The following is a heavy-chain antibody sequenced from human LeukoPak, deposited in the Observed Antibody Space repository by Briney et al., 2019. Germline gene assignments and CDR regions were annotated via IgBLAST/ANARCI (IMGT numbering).Heavy chain of an antibody. CDR2: ISGSGDST. CDR1: GFTFSNYD. Sequence: PGGSLRLSCAASGFTFSNYDMSWVRQAPGKGLEWVSAISGSGDSTNYADSVKGRFTISRDNSKNTLYLQMNSLRAEDTALYYCAKDLDHDYDDYGLDYWGQGTLVTASS. D-gene: IGHD4-17*01. CDR3: AKDLDHDYDDYGLDY. V-gene: IGHV3-23*01. J-gene: IGHJ4*02.